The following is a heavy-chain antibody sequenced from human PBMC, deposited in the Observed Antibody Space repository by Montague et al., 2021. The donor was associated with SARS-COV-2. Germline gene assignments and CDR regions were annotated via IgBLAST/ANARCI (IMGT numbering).Heavy chain of an antibody. Sequence: SETLSLTCTVSGGSISSSSYYWGWIRQPPGKGLEWIGSIYYSGSTYYNPSLKSRVTISVDTSKNQFSLELSSVTAADTAVYYCARLHCSSTSCYYLFFAETSHFDYLGQGTLVTVSS. V-gene: IGHV4-39*01. CDR2: IYYSGST. D-gene: IGHD2-2*01. CDR1: GGSISSSSYY. CDR3: ARLHCSSTSCYYLFFAETSHFDY. J-gene: IGHJ4*02.